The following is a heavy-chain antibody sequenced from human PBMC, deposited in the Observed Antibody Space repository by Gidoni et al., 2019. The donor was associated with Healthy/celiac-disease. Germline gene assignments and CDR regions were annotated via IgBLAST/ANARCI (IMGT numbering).Heavy chain of an antibody. CDR1: GFTFSSYA. CDR3: AKAHYGDYPFSDY. CDR2: ISGSGGST. V-gene: IGHV3-23*01. D-gene: IGHD4-17*01. Sequence: EVQLLESGGGLVPPGGSLRPSCAASGFTFSSYAMSWVRQAPGKGLEWGSAISGSGGSTYYADSVKGRFTISRDNSKNTLYLQMNSLRAEDTAVYYCAKAHYGDYPFSDYWGQGTLVTVSS. J-gene: IGHJ4*02.